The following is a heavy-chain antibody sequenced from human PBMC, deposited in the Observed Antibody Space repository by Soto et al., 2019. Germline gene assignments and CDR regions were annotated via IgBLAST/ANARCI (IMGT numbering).Heavy chain of an antibody. CDR3: AREALLTGYYRDYYYYYYMDV. CDR2: IYYSGST. D-gene: IGHD3-9*01. V-gene: IGHV4-61*01. CDR1: DGSISRSTFY. Sequence: SETLSLTCTVSDGSISRSTFYWGWIRQPPGKGLEWIGYIYYSGSTNYNPSLKSRVTISVDTSKNQFSLKLSSVTAADTAVYYCAREALLTGYYRDYYYYYYMDVWGKGTTVTVSS. J-gene: IGHJ6*03.